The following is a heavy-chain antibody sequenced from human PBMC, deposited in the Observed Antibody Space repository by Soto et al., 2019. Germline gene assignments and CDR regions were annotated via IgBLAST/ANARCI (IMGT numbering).Heavy chain of an antibody. J-gene: IGHJ4*02. CDR3: ARSTGDFWSGYYYY. D-gene: IGHD3-3*01. CDR1: GGSISSYY. CDR2: SHSSGTT. Sequence: SETLSLTCTVSGGSISSYYWNWIRQPAGKGLEWIGRSHSSGTTNYNPSLKSRVTLSVDTSKKQFSLKLSSVTAADTAVYYCARSTGDFWSGYYYYWGQGTLVTVSS. V-gene: IGHV4-4*07.